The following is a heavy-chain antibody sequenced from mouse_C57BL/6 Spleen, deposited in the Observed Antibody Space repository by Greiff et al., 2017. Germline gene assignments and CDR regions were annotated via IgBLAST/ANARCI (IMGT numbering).Heavy chain of an antibody. CDR3: ARRHYYGSFDY. J-gene: IGHJ2*01. D-gene: IGHD1-1*01. V-gene: IGHV5-16*01. CDR1: GFTFSDYY. Sequence: EVKLVESEGGLVQPGSSMKLSCTASGFTFSDYYMAWVRQVPEKGLEWVANINYDGSSTYYLDSLKSRFIISRDNAKNILYLQMSSLKSEDTATYYCARRHYYGSFDYWGQGTTLTVSS. CDR2: INYDGSST.